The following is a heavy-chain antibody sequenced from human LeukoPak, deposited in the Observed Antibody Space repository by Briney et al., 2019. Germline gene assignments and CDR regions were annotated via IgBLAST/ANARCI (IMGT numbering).Heavy chain of an antibody. V-gene: IGHV3-15*01. CDR1: GFTFSNYG. CDR3: TSLAMIRGVIPFDY. J-gene: IGHJ4*02. CDR2: IKSKTDGGTI. D-gene: IGHD3-10*01. Sequence: GGSLRLSCTASGFTFSNYGMNWVRQAPGKGLEWVGRIKSKTDGGTIDYAAPMKGRFTISRDDSKNTVYLQMNSLKTEDTAVYYCTSLAMIRGVIPFDYWGQGTLVTVSS.